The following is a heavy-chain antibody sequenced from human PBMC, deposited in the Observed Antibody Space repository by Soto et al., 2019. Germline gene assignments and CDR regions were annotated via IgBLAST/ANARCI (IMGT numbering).Heavy chain of an antibody. CDR2: IIPILGIA. CDR1: GGTFSSYT. Sequence: ASVKVSCKASGGTFSSYTISWVRQAPGQGLEWMGRIIPILGIANYAQKFQGRVTITADKSTSTAYMELSSLRSEDTAVYYCARDEPLRTRSSTSCPPCYYYYMDVWGKGTTVTVSS. V-gene: IGHV1-69*04. CDR3: ARDEPLRTRSSTSCPPCYYYYMDV. D-gene: IGHD2-2*01. J-gene: IGHJ6*03.